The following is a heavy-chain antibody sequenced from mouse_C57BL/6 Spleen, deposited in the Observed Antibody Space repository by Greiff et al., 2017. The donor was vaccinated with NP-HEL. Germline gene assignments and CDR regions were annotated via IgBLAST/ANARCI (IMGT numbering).Heavy chain of an antibody. CDR2: IHPNSGST. CDR1: GYTFTSYW. V-gene: IGHV1-64*01. Sequence: VQLQQPGAELVKPGASVKLSCKASGYTFTSYWMHWVKQRPGQGLEWIGMIHPNSGSTNYNEKFKSKATLTVDKSSSTAYMQLSSLTSEDSAVYYCARGRLNLYYFDYWGQGTTLTVSS. CDR3: ARGRLNLYYFDY. J-gene: IGHJ2*01. D-gene: IGHD1-3*01.